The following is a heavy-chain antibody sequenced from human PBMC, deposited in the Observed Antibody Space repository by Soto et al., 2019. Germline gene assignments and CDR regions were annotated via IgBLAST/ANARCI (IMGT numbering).Heavy chain of an antibody. CDR2: IYSGGST. CDR1: GFTVSSNY. Sequence: EVQLVETGGGLIQPGGSLRLSCAASGFTVSSNYMSWVRQAPGKGLEWVSVIYSGGSTYYADSVKGRFTISRDNSKNTLYLQMNSLRAEDTAVYYCASSPYYYDSSGYNTWGQGTLVTVSS. CDR3: ASSPYYYDSSGYNT. D-gene: IGHD3-22*01. V-gene: IGHV3-53*02. J-gene: IGHJ5*02.